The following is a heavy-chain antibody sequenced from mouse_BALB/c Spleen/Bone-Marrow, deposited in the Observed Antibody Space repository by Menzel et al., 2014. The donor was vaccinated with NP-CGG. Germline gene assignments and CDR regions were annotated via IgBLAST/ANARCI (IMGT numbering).Heavy chain of an antibody. CDR1: GYTFTDYT. J-gene: IGHJ2*01. CDR3: AREDITTASFDY. Sequence: QVQLQQPASELARPGASVRLSCRASGYTFTDYTMQWVKQRPGQGLEWIGYIVPRGGYTDYNQKFKDKTTLTADKSSSTAYMQLSRLTSEDSAVYYCAREDITTASFDYWGQGTTLTVSS. CDR2: IVPRGGYT. D-gene: IGHD1-2*01. V-gene: IGHV1-4*02.